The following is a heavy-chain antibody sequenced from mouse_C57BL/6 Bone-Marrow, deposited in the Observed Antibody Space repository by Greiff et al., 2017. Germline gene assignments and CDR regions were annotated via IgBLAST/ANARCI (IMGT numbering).Heavy chain of an antibody. J-gene: IGHJ1*03. CDR3: ARRGYGWYFDV. CDR1: GYTFSDYN. V-gene: IGHV1-22*01. D-gene: IGHD1-1*01. Sequence: VQLQQSGPELVKPGASVKMSCKASGYTFSDYNMHWVKQSHGKSLEWIGYINPNNGSTSYNQKFKGKATLTVNKSSSTAYMELRSLTSEDSAVYYCARRGYGWYFDVWGTGTTVTVSS. CDR2: INPNNGST.